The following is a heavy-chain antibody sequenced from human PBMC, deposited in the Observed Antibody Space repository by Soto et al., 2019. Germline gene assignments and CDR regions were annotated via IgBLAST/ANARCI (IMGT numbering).Heavy chain of an antibody. CDR2: ISAYNGNT. Sequence: ASVKVSCKASGYTFTSYGISWVRQAPGQGLEWMGWISAYNGNTNYAQKLQGRVTMTTDTSTSTAYMELRSLRSDDTAVYYCAREYSSSWLGYCYYGMDVWGQGTTVTVSS. J-gene: IGHJ6*02. CDR1: GYTFTSYG. D-gene: IGHD6-13*01. CDR3: AREYSSSWLGYCYYGMDV. V-gene: IGHV1-18*01.